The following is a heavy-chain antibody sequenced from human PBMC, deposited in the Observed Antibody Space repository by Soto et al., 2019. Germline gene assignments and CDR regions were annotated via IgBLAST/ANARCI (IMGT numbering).Heavy chain of an antibody. CDR1: GFSLSTSGVG. V-gene: IGHV2-5*02. J-gene: IGHJ5*02. CDR3: AQRRRYSGSGSYNWFDP. CDR2: IYWDDDK. D-gene: IGHD3-10*01. Sequence: SGPTLVKPTQTLTLTCTFSGFSLSTSGVGVGWIRQPLGKALEWLALIYWDDDKRYSPSLESRLTITKDTPKNQVVLTMTNMDPADTATYYCAQRRRYSGSGSYNWFDPWGQGTLVTVSS.